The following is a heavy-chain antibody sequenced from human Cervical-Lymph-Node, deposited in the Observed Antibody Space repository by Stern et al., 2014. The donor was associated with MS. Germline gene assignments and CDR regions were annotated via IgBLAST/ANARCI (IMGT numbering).Heavy chain of an antibody. D-gene: IGHD6-19*01. J-gene: IGHJ3*01. CDR2: VYHTGRT. CDR3: TRKGVAVRDAFDV. Sequence: QLQESGPGLVKPSETLSLSCSVSGGSISPNYWSWVRQAPGKGLEWLGHVYHTGRTDYTPSLKTRVTISVDLAKNTFSLNLTSVTAADTAIYFCTRKGVAVRDAFDVWGQGTMAIVSS. CDR1: GGSISPNY. V-gene: IGHV4-59*12.